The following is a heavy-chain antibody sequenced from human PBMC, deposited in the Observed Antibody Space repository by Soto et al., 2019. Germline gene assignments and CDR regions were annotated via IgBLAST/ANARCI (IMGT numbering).Heavy chain of an antibody. J-gene: IGHJ4*02. CDR2: ITHSSDTI. CDR3: ARGKWELLPTGN. CDR1: GFTFSHHA. V-gene: IGHV3-48*04. Sequence: GGSLRLSCAASGFTFSHHAMNWVRQAPGKGLEWVSYITHSSDTIYYSDSVKGRFTISRDNAKNTVYLQMNSLRAEDTAVYYCARGKWELLPTGNSGQGTLVTVST. D-gene: IGHD1-26*01.